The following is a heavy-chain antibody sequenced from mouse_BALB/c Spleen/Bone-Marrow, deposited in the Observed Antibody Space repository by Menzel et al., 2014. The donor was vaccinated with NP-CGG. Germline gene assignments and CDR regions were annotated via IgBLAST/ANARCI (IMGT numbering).Heavy chain of an antibody. Sequence: EVKLMESGGGLVKPGGSLKLSCAASGFTFSSYAMSWVRQTPEKRLEWVATISSGGSYTYYPDSVKGRFTIARDNAKNTLYLKMSSLRSEDTAMYYCARHGITRLLDYWGQGTPLTVSS. CDR2: ISSGGSYT. D-gene: IGHD2-4*01. V-gene: IGHV5-9-3*01. CDR1: GFTFSSYA. J-gene: IGHJ2*01. CDR3: ARHGITRLLDY.